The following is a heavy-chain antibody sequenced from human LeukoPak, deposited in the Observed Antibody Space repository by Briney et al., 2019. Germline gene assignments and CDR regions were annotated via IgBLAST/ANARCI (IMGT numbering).Heavy chain of an antibody. CDR3: ARGGYYVSGNDFRFAH. D-gene: IGHD3-10*01. CDR1: GDSISSDSYY. CDR2: ISTSGNT. J-gene: IGHJ5*02. Sequence: SETLSLTCTVSGDSISSDSYYWGWVRQPAGTGLEWVGHISTSGNTNYNPSRKSRVSISVNTSKNHFSLKLSSVPAAHTAVYYCARGGYYVSGNDFRFAHWGQGTLVTVSS. V-gene: IGHV4-61*09.